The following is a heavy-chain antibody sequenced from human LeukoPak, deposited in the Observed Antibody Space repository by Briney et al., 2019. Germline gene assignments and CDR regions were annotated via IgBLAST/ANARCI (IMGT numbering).Heavy chain of an antibody. Sequence: GGSLTLSCAASGFIFGRDSINRVRQAPGRGLEWISYISRDSDIRYYADSVRGRFHISRDNARNSLYLQMNSLRAEDTAVYYCARGCSSTGCYWALNWFDPWGQGTLVTVSS. CDR1: GFIFGRDS. CDR2: ISRDSDIR. V-gene: IGHV3-48*01. CDR3: ARGCSSTGCYWALNWFDP. J-gene: IGHJ5*02. D-gene: IGHD2-2*01.